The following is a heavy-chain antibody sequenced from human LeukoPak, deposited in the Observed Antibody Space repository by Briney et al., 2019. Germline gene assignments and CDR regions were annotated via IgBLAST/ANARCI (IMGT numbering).Heavy chain of an antibody. D-gene: IGHD6-13*01. CDR2: ISGSGGST. CDR3: ASMRSIPAAGRAGNFDY. J-gene: IGHJ4*02. Sequence: GGSLSLSCAASGFTLSSYAMGWVRHPPGKGLELVSAISGSGGSTYYADSVQGRFTISRDNSKNTLYLQMNSLRAEDTAVYYCASMRSIPAAGRAGNFDYWGQGTLVTVSS. CDR1: GFTLSSYA. V-gene: IGHV3-23*01.